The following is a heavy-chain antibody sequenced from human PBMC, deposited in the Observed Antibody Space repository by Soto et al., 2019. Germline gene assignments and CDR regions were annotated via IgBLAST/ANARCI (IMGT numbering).Heavy chain of an antibody. CDR2: ISGSGKDT. CDR1: GFTFSNYR. D-gene: IGHD6-6*01. CDR3: ARVHLVRTSSYYCGMDV. J-gene: IGHJ6*02. V-gene: IGHV3-21*06. Sequence: GGSLRLSCATSGFTFSNYRMNWVRQAPGKGLEWVASISGSGKDTFYRDSVKGRFTISRDNAESSLVLQMNSLTVDDTAVYHCARVHLVRTSSYYCGMDVWGPGTTVTVSS.